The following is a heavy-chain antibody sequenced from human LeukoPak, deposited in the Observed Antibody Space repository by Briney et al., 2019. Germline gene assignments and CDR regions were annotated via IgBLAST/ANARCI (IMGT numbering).Heavy chain of an antibody. D-gene: IGHD1-20*01. V-gene: IGHV1-18*01. Sequence: ASVKVSCNASGYSFINSGISWVRQAPGQGLEWMGWISTYNANTKYAQNLQGRVTMTTDTSTSTAYMELRGLRSDDTAVYYCARDHNWNPLVYWGQGTLVTVSS. CDR1: GYSFINSG. CDR2: ISTYNANT. J-gene: IGHJ4*02. CDR3: ARDHNWNPLVY.